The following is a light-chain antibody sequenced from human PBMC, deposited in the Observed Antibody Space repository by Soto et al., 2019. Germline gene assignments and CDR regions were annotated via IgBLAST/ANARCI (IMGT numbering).Light chain of an antibody. CDR3: QSYDVSLSAWV. Sequence: QSALTQPPSGSGAPGQTVSISCTGSSSNLGTGYDVHWYQQVPGRAPKLLIYADNKRPSGVPDLSSGSKSGTSASLAMAGLQAEDEANYYCQSYDVSLSAWVFGGGTKLTVL. V-gene: IGLV1-40*01. CDR1: SSNLGTGYD. CDR2: ADN. J-gene: IGLJ3*02.